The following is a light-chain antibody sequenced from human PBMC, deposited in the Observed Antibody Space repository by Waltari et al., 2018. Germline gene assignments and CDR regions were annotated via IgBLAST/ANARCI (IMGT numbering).Light chain of an antibody. CDR3: SSYTRRSYWV. CDR1: SSDVGFYDF. Sequence: QSALTQPASVSGSPGQSITISCTGTSSDVGFYDFVSWFQQHPGQAPKVMIYKVNKRPSGVSNRFSGSKSANTASLTISGLQAEDEADYYCSSYTRRSYWVFGGGTQLTVL. V-gene: IGLV2-14*01. CDR2: KVN. J-gene: IGLJ3*02.